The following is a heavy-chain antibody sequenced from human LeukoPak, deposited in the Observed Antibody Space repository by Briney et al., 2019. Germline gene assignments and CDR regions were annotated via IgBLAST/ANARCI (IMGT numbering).Heavy chain of an antibody. Sequence: GASVKVSCKASGYAFTSYGISWVRQAPGQGLEWMGWISGYNGKTYYARQLQARVTMTTDTSTTTAYMELRSLRSDDTAVYYCARGEDSSGDLALDYFDYWGQGTLVTVSS. CDR1: GYAFTSYG. CDR3: ARGEDSSGDLALDYFDY. J-gene: IGHJ4*02. D-gene: IGHD6-19*01. V-gene: IGHV1-18*01. CDR2: ISGYNGKT.